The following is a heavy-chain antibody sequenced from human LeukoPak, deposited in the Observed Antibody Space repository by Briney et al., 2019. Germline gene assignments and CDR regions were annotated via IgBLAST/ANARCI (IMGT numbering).Heavy chain of an antibody. CDR3: ARDYYDSSGYYYVFAY. J-gene: IGHJ4*02. Sequence: ASVTVSRKASDYTFTNYGISWVRQAPGQGLEWMGWISAYNGNTNQAQKLQGRVTMTTDTSTRTAYMELRSLRSDDTAVYYCARDYYDSSGYYYVFAYWGQGTLVTVSS. D-gene: IGHD3-22*01. CDR2: ISAYNGNT. CDR1: DYTFTNYG. V-gene: IGHV1-18*01.